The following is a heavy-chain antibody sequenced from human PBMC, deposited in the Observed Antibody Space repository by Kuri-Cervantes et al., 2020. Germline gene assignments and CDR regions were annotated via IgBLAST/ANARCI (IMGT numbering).Heavy chain of an antibody. J-gene: IGHJ3*02. Sequence: ESLKISCTVSGGSISSYYWSWIRQPPGKGLEWIGYIYYSGSTNYNPSLKSRVTISVDTSKNQFSLKLSSVTAADTAVYYCARTSSDAFDIWGQGTMVTVSS. V-gene: IGHV4-59*01. CDR2: IYYSGST. CDR1: GGSISSYY. CDR3: ARTSSDAFDI.